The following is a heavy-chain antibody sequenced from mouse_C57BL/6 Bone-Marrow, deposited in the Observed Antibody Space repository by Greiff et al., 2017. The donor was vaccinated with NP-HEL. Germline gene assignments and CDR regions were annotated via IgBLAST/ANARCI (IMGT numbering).Heavy chain of an antibody. J-gene: IGHJ2*01. D-gene: IGHD1-1*01. Sequence: DVMLVESGGGLVKPGGSLTLSCAASGFTFSDYGMHWVRQAPEKGLEWVAYISSGSSTIYYADTVKGRCTIYRDKAQITLLLKMTSLRSEDTAMYYCACPYYYGSSLFDYWGQVTTLTVSS. CDR1: GFTFSDYG. CDR3: ACPYYYGSSLFDY. CDR2: ISSGSSTI. V-gene: IGHV5-17*01.